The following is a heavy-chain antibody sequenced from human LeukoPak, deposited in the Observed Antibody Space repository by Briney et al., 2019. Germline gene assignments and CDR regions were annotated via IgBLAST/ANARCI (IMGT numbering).Heavy chain of an antibody. CDR2: IYHSGST. CDR3: AKDLYYDILTAGYFDY. J-gene: IGHJ4*02. D-gene: IGHD3-9*01. CDR1: GGSISSSYW. V-gene: IGHV4-4*02. Sequence: SGTLSLTCGVSGGSISSSYWWSWVRQPPGKGLEWIGEIYHSGSTNYNPSLKSRVTISMDKSKNQFSLNLSSVTAADTAVYHCAKDLYYDILTAGYFDYWGQGTLVTVSS.